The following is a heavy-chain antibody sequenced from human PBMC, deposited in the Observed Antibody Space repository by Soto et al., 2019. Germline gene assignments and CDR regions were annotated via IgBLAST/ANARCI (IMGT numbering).Heavy chain of an antibody. D-gene: IGHD4-17*01. CDR1: GFTFSSYG. CDR3: ARDKGRDGGPYYYYFYGMDV. CDR2: IWYDGSNK. Sequence: QVQLVESGGGVVQPGRSLRLSCAASGFTFSSYGMHWVRQAPGKGLEWVAVIWYDGSNKYYADSVKGRFTISRDNPKNALLQQMNSLRAKDPAVYYCARDKGRDGGPYYYYFYGMDVWGQGTTVTVSS. J-gene: IGHJ6*02. V-gene: IGHV3-33*01.